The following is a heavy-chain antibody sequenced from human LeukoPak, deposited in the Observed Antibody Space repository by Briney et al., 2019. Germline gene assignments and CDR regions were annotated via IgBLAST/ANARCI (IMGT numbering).Heavy chain of an antibody. CDR3: ARGAEKTRVAAYYSFDY. CDR2: INHSGST. V-gene: IGHV4-34*01. Sequence: PSETLSLTCAVYGGSFSGYHWSWIRQPPGKGLEWIGEINHSGSTNYNPSLKSRVTISLDTSSNQFSLKVTSVTAADTAVYYCARGAEKTRVAAYYSFDYWGQGILVSVSS. J-gene: IGHJ4*02. CDR1: GGSFSGYH. D-gene: IGHD2-15*01.